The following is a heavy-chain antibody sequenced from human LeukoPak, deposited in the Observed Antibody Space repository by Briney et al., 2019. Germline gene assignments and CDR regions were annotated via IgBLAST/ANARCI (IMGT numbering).Heavy chain of an antibody. V-gene: IGHV1-18*01. Sequence: EASVKVSCKASGYTFTSYGISWVRQAPGQGLEWMGRIIAYNGDTNYAQKLQGRVTMTTDTSTSTAYMELRSLRSDDTAVYYCAREPPPYYDILTGYYPKQRDAFDIWGQGTMVTVSS. D-gene: IGHD3-9*01. CDR1: GYTFTSYG. CDR2: IIAYNGDT. J-gene: IGHJ3*02. CDR3: AREPPPYYDILTGYYPKQRDAFDI.